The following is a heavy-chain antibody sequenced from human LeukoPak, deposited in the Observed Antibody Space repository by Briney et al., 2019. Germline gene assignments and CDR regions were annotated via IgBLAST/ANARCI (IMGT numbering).Heavy chain of an antibody. CDR2: ISAYNGNT. CDR1: GYTFTSYG. J-gene: IGHJ3*02. D-gene: IGHD3-10*01. CDR3: ARDYGSGSYPGEDAFDI. Sequence: ASVKVSCKASGYTFTSYGISRVRQAPGQGLEWMGWISAYNGNTNYAQKLQGRVTMTTDTSTSTAYMELRSLRSDDTAVYYCARDYGSGSYPGEDAFDIWGQGTMVTVSS. V-gene: IGHV1-18*01.